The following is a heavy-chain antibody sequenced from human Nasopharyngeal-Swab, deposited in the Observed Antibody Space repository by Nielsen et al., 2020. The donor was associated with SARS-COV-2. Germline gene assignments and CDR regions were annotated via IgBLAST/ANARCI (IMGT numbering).Heavy chain of an antibody. J-gene: IGHJ2*01. CDR2: IGVTSSTR. Sequence: GESLKISCAASGFIFSNYNMNWVRQAPGKGLEWVSYIGVTSSTRYYADSLRGRFTISRDNAKNSLYLQMNSLRAEGTAVYYCARGGSSWPHWYFDLWGRGTLVTVSS. D-gene: IGHD6-13*01. CDR3: ARGGSSWPHWYFDL. V-gene: IGHV3-48*04. CDR1: GFIFSNYN.